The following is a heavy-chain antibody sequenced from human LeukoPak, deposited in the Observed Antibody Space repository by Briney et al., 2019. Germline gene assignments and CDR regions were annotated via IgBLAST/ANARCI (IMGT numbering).Heavy chain of an antibody. D-gene: IGHD6-19*01. CDR1: GYTSTGYY. Sequence: ASVKVSCKASGYTSTGYYMHWVRQAPGQGLEWMGWINPNSGGTNYAQKFQGRVTMTRDTSISTAYMELSRLRSDDTAVYYCARIAVAGSAFDIWGQGTMVTVSS. CDR2: INPNSGGT. J-gene: IGHJ3*02. CDR3: ARIAVAGSAFDI. V-gene: IGHV1-2*02.